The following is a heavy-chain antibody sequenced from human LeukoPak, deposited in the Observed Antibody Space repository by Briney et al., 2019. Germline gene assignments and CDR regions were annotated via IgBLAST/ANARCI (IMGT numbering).Heavy chain of an antibody. J-gene: IGHJ4*02. V-gene: IGHV4-34*01. Sequence: SGTLSLTCAVYGGSFSGYYWSWIRQPPGKGLEWIGEINHSGSTNYNPSLKSRVTIPVDTSKNQFSLKLSSVTAADTAVYHCASTDTAMVSVRYFDYWGQGTLVTVSS. CDR2: INHSGST. CDR1: GGSFSGYY. D-gene: IGHD5-18*01. CDR3: ASTDTAMVSVRYFDY.